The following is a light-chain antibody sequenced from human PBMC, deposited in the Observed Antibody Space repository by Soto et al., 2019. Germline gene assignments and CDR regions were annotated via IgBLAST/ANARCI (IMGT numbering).Light chain of an antibody. J-gene: IGKJ5*01. CDR1: QVISSW. CDR3: QQYDILPIT. V-gene: IGKV1-33*01. Sequence: DIQMTQSPSSVSASVGDRVTITCRASQVISSWLAWYQRKPGKAPKLLIYDASNLEIGVPSRFSGSGSGTHFTFTISSLQTEDIGTYYCQQYDILPITFGRGTRLEIK. CDR2: DAS.